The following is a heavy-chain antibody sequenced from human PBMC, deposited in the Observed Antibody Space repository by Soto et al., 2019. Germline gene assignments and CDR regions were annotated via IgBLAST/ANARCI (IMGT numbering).Heavy chain of an antibody. CDR3: ARDGNDDLLTGYAHEYFQH. J-gene: IGHJ1*01. D-gene: IGHD3-9*01. V-gene: IGHV1-69*01. Sequence: QVQLVQAGAEVKKPGSSVKVSCKASGGTFSSYAISWVRQAPGQGLEWMGGIIPIFGTANYAQKFEGRVTITADESTSTAYMELSSLRSEDTAVYYWARDGNDDLLTGYAHEYFQHWGQGTLVTVSS. CDR1: GGTFSSYA. CDR2: IIPIFGTA.